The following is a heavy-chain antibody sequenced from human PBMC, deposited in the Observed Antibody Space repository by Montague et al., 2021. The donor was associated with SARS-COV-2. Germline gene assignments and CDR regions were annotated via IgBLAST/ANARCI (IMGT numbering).Heavy chain of an antibody. Sequence: SETLSLTCAVSGGSISSSNWWSWVRQPPGKGLEWIREIYHSGSTNYNPSLKSRVTISVDKSKNQFSLKLSSVTAADTAVYYCARRYCSSTSCPNWFDPWGQGTLVTVSS. J-gene: IGHJ5*02. D-gene: IGHD2-2*01. V-gene: IGHV4-4*02. CDR1: GGSISSSNW. CDR3: ARRYCSSTSCPNWFDP. CDR2: IYHSGST.